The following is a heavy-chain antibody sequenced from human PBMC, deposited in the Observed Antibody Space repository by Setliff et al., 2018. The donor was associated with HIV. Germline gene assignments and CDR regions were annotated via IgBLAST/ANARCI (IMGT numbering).Heavy chain of an antibody. CDR2: SDPEDGNK. CDR3: ATGKLSGSGSPIYNWFDP. CDR1: GCTLTELS. V-gene: IGHV1-24*01. J-gene: IGHJ5*02. Sequence: GASVKVSCKVSGCTLTELSMHWVRQAPGKGLEWMGGSDPEDGNKMYAQKLQGRVTMTEDTSTDTAYMELSSLRSEDTAVYYCATGKLSGSGSPIYNWFDPWGQGTLVTVSS. D-gene: IGHD3-10*01.